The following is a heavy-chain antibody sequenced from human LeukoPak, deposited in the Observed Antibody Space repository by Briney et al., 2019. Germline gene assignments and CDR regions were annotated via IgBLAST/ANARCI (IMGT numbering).Heavy chain of an antibody. D-gene: IGHD3-9*01. V-gene: IGHV3-23*01. CDR2: ISGSGGST. Sequence: GGSLRLSCAASGFTFSSYAMSWVRQAPGKGLEWVSAISGSGGSTYYADSVRGRFTFSRDNSKNTLYLQMNSLRAEDTAVYYCAKVGGRGFDWLLYFDYWGQGTLVTVSS. J-gene: IGHJ4*02. CDR3: AKVGGRGFDWLLYFDY. CDR1: GFTFSSYA.